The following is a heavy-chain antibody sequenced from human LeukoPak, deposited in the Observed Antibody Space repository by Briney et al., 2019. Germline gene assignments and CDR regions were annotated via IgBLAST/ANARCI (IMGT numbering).Heavy chain of an antibody. J-gene: IGHJ4*02. CDR2: IKQDGSEK. CDR3: TREWAGPSFDY. Sequence: GGSLRLSCAASGFTFSSYWMSWVRQAPGKGLEWVANIKQDGSEKSYVDSVKGRFTISRDNTKNSLYLQMNSLRAEDTAVYFCTREWAGPSFDYWGQGTLVTVSS. CDR1: GFTFSSYW. V-gene: IGHV3-7*01. D-gene: IGHD6-19*01.